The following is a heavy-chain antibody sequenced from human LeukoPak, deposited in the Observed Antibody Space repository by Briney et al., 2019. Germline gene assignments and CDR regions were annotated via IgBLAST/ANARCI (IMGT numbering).Heavy chain of an antibody. CDR3: ARVSARAFDY. CDR2: ISSSGSTI. D-gene: IGHD6-6*01. Sequence: GGSLRLSCAASGFTFSSYSMNWVRQAPGKGLEWVSYISSSGSTIYYADSVKGRFTISRDNAKNSLYLQMNSLRAEGTAVYYCARVSARAFDYWGQGTLVTVSS. CDR1: GFTFSSYS. J-gene: IGHJ4*02. V-gene: IGHV3-48*01.